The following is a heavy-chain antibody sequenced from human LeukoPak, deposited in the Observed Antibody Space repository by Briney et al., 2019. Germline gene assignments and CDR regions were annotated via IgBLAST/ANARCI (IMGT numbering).Heavy chain of an antibody. CDR1: GFTFSSYA. V-gene: IGHV3-30*04. D-gene: IGHD6-13*01. J-gene: IGHJ5*02. Sequence: GGSLRLSCAASGFTFSSYAMHWVRQAPGKGLEWVAVISYDGSNKYYADSVKGRFTISRDNSKNTLYLQMNSLRAEDTAVYYCARESSSWRNNWFDPWGQGTLVTVSS. CDR3: ARESSSWRNNWFDP. CDR2: ISYDGSNK.